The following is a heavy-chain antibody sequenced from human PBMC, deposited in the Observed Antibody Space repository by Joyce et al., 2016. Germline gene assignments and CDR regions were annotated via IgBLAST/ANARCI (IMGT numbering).Heavy chain of an antibody. Sequence: GSLSGYYWSWIRQAPGMGLEWIGEVNDRGRTNYNPSLKSRATTSMDTSKNQFSLRLTTVTAEDTAVYFCARARRGIILARGEMGEYLQHWGRGTVVIVSS. V-gene: IGHV4-34*01. J-gene: IGHJ1*01. CDR3: ARARRGIILARGEMGEYLQH. D-gene: IGHD3-10*01. CDR1: GSLSGYY. CDR2: VNDRGRT.